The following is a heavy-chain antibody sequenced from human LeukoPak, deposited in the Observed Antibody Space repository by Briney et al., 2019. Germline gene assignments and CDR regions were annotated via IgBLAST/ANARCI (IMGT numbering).Heavy chain of an antibody. J-gene: IGHJ4*02. Sequence: GGSLRLSCAASGLSFGTYAMSWVRQAPGEGLEWVSAIRGSGANTYYADSVKGRFTISRDNSKNTMYLQMNSLRVEDTAVYYCASLSTKSIVASENYWGQGTLVTVSS. D-gene: IGHD6-25*01. CDR2: IRGSGANT. V-gene: IGHV3-23*01. CDR1: GLSFGTYA. CDR3: ASLSTKSIVASENY.